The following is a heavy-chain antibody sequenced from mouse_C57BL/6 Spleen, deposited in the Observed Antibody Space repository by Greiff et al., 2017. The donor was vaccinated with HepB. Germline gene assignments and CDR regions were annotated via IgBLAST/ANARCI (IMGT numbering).Heavy chain of an antibody. Sequence: EVMLVESGGDLVKPGGSLKLSCAASGFTFSSYGMSWVRQTPDKRLEWVATISSGGSYTYYPDSVKGRFTISRDNAKNTLYLQMSSLKSEDTAMYYCARGDYYGSSYGYFDVWGTGTTVTVSS. D-gene: IGHD1-1*01. CDR3: ARGDYYGSSYGYFDV. CDR1: GFTFSSYG. CDR2: ISSGGSYT. V-gene: IGHV5-6*02. J-gene: IGHJ1*03.